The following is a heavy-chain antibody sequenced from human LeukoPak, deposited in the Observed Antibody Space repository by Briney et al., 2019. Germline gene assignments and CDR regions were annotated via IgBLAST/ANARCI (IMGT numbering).Heavy chain of an antibody. D-gene: IGHD3-22*01. CDR3: ARQVNYDSSGYYRDY. J-gene: IGHJ4*02. CDR1: GYSFTSYW. Sequence: GESLKISCKGSGYSFTSYWIGWVRQMPGKGLEWMGIIYPGDSDTRYSPSFQGQVTISADKSISTAYLQWSSLKASDTATYYCARQVNYDSSGYYRDYWGQGTLVTVSS. V-gene: IGHV5-51*01. CDR2: IYPGDSDT.